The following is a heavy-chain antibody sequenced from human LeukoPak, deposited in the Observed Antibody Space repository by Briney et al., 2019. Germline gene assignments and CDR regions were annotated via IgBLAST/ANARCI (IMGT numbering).Heavy chain of an antibody. J-gene: IGHJ6*02. Sequence: GESLKISCKGSGYSFTSYWISWVRQMPGKGLEWMGRIDPSDSYTNYSPSFQGHVTISADKSISTAYLRWSSLKASDTAMYYCARSEPDIVVVVAANAHYYYGMDVWGQGTTVTVSS. CDR2: IDPSDSYT. V-gene: IGHV5-10-1*01. CDR3: ARSEPDIVVVVAANAHYYYGMDV. D-gene: IGHD2-15*01. CDR1: GYSFTSYW.